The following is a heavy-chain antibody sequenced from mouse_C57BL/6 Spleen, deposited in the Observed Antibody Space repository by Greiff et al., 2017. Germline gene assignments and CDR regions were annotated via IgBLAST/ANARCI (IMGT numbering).Heavy chain of an antibody. J-gene: IGHJ3*01. CDR3: ARPYYSNCWFAY. D-gene: IGHD2-5*01. CDR1: GYSITSGYY. V-gene: IGHV3-6*01. CDR2: ISYDGSN. Sequence: EVKLMESGPGLVKPSQSLSLTCSVTGYSITSGYYWNWIRQFPGNKLEWMGYISYDGSNNYNPSLKNRISITRDTSKNQFFLKLNSVTTEDTATYYCARPYYSNCWFAYWGQGTLVTVSA.